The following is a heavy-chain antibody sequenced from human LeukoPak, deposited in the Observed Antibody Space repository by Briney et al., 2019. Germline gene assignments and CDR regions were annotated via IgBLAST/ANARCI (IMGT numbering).Heavy chain of an antibody. Sequence: VGSPRHSPAASGFTSSGYAMSCGSDGPGGGLWRGSAISGNGGSTYYADSVKGRFTISRDNSKNTLYLQMNSLTSEDTAVYYCAKGDSSGWYVLTFTDCWSQGTLVTV. J-gene: IGHJ4*02. CDR2: ISGNGGST. CDR1: GFTSSGYA. D-gene: IGHD6-19*01. V-gene: IGHV3-23*01. CDR3: AKGDSSGWYVLTFTDC.